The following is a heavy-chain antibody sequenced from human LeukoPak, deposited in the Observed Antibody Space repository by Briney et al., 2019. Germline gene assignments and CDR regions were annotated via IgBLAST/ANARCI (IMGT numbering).Heavy chain of an antibody. J-gene: IGHJ6*02. Sequence: GGSLRLSCAASGFTFSSYSMNWVRQAPGKGLEWVPSISSSSSYVYYADSVKGRFTISRDNAKNSLYLQMNSLRAEDTAVCYCARDTCSGGSCYYYYGMDVWGQGTTVTVSS. CDR1: GFTFSSYS. V-gene: IGHV3-21*01. CDR3: ARDTCSGGSCYYYYGMDV. CDR2: ISSSSSYV. D-gene: IGHD2-15*01.